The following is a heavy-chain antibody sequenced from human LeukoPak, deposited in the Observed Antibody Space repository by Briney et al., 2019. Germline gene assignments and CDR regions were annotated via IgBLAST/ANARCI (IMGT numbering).Heavy chain of an antibody. CDR3: ARDRSLGRGGDDAFDI. D-gene: IGHD2-21*01. CDR1: GFTFSGYN. Sequence: PGGSLRLSCAASGFTFSGYNIHWVRQAPGKGLEWVAFIQYDGTNKYYADSLKGRFTISRDNSKNTLYLQMNSLRAEDTAVYYCARDRSLGRGGDDAFDIWGQGTMVTVSS. V-gene: IGHV3-30*02. CDR2: IQYDGTNK. J-gene: IGHJ3*02.